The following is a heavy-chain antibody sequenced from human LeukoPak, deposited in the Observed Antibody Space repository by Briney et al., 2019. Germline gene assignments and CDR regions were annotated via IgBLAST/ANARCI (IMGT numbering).Heavy chain of an antibody. D-gene: IGHD6-13*01. CDR1: GFNFSDYY. CDR3: ARQGKGSSSTYYIDN. CDR2: ISYTGRST. J-gene: IGHJ4*02. Sequence: GGSLRLSCAASGFNFSDYYMSWIRQPPGRGLDGISYISYTGRSTYYADSVKGRFSISRDNTKTSVFLQMNSLRAEDTAVYYCARQGKGSSSTYYIDNWGRGTLVTVSS. V-gene: IGHV3-11*01.